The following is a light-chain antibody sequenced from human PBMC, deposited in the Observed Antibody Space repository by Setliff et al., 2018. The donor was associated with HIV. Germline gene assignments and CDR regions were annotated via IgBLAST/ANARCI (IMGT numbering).Light chain of an antibody. CDR2: DNT. Sequence: QSVLTQPPSVSGAPGQTVTISCTGGYSNVGAGYVVHWYQQLPGTAPKLLIYDNTYRSSGVPARFSASKSGASASLAISGLQAEDEADYYCQSYDNSLSGSVFGGGTKGTVL. CDR1: YSNVGAGYV. V-gene: IGLV1-40*01. CDR3: QSYDNSLSGSV. J-gene: IGLJ3*02.